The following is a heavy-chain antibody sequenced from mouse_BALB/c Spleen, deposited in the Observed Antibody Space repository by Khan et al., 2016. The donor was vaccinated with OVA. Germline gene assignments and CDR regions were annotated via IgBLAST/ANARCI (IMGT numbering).Heavy chain of an antibody. CDR3: AKEGYGSFSF. CDR2: ISDGGNYT. J-gene: IGHJ3*01. D-gene: IGHD1-1*01. CDR1: GFTFSDYY. V-gene: IGHV5-4*02. Sequence: EVELVESGGGLVKPGGSLKLSCAASGFTFSDYYMYWVRQTPEKRLEWVATISDGGNYTSYPASVKGRFTISRDNAKNNLYLQMSSLKSEDTAMYYFAKEGYGSFSFWGQGTLVTVSA.